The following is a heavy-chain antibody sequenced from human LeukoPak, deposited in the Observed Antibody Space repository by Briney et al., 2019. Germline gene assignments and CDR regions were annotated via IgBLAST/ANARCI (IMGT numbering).Heavy chain of an antibody. CDR2: IYYSGST. V-gene: IGHV4-59*01. CDR1: GGSISSYY. J-gene: IGHJ4*02. D-gene: IGHD3-3*01. Sequence: SETLSLTCTVSGGSISSYYWSWIRQPPGKGLEWIGYIYYSGSTNYNPSPKSRATISVDTSKNHFSLKLTSVTAADTALYYCARDLAPQDFWSGYLVWGQGTLVTVSS. CDR3: ARDLAPQDFWSGYLV.